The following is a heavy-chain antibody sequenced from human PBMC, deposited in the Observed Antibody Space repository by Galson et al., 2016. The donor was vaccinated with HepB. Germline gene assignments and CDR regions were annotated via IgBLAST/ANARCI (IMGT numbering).Heavy chain of an antibody. Sequence: SLRLSCAASGLTFSRCDMHWVRQATGKGLEWVSAIGTAGDTYYPGSVRGRFTISRENSKNSLYLQMNSLTAGDTAVYYCAGGKFDCSGGTCHYYGVDVWGKGTTVTVSS. J-gene: IGHJ6*04. CDR1: GLTFSRCD. CDR2: IGTAGDT. D-gene: IGHD2-15*01. V-gene: IGHV3-13*01. CDR3: AGGKFDCSGGTCHYYGVDV.